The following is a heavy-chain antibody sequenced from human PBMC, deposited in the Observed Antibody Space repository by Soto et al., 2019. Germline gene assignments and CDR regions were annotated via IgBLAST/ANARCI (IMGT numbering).Heavy chain of an antibody. CDR2: IGGTGSKT. CDR1: GFTFSNYV. CDR3: ARVAHGYCSSTSCYYSAFDI. J-gene: IGHJ3*02. Sequence: PGGSLRLSCAASGFTFSNYVMSWVRQAPGKGLEWVSSIGGTGSKTYYADSMKGRFTISRDNPKKTLYLQTNSLRAEDTAVYYCARVAHGYCSSTSCYYSAFDIWGQGTMVTVSS. V-gene: IGHV3-23*01. D-gene: IGHD2-2*01.